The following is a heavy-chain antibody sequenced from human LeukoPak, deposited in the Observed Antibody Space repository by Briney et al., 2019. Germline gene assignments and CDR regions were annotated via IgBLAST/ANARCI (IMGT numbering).Heavy chain of an antibody. CDR3: ARQAGYCSSTSCYSYFDY. J-gene: IGHJ4*02. CDR2: IYPGDSDT. Sequence: GESLKISCKGSGYSFTSYWIGWVRQMPGKGLEWMGIIYPGDSDTGYSPSFQGQVTISADKSISTAYLQWSSLKASDTAMYYCARQAGYCSSTSCYSYFDYWGQGTLVTVSS. D-gene: IGHD2-2*01. V-gene: IGHV5-51*01. CDR1: GYSFTSYW.